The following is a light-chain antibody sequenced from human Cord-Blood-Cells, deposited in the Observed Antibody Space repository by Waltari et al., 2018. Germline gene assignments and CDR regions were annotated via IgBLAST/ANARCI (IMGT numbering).Light chain of an antibody. CDR1: ISDVGGYNY. Sequence: QSALTQPASVSGSPGQSITISRTGTISDVGGYNYVSWYQQHPGKAPKLMIYDVSKRPSGVSNRFSGSKSGNTASLTISGLQAEDEADYYCSSYTSSSTWVFGGGTKLTVL. V-gene: IGLV2-14*01. J-gene: IGLJ3*02. CDR3: SSYTSSSTWV. CDR2: DVS.